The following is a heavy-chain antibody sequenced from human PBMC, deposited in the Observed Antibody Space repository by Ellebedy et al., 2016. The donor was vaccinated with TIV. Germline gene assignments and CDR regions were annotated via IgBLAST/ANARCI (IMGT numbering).Heavy chain of an antibody. J-gene: IGHJ4*02. CDR1: GLTVSNNY. V-gene: IGHV3-66*01. D-gene: IGHD7-27*01. CDR2: IYSDGST. Sequence: GESLKISXAVSGLTVSNNYMRWVRQAPGKGLQWVSLIYSDGSTYYADSVKGRFTISRDNSKNTLYLQMNSLRAEDTAVYYCARDPPSISSRTWGWGQGTLVTVSS. CDR3: ARDPPSISSRTWG.